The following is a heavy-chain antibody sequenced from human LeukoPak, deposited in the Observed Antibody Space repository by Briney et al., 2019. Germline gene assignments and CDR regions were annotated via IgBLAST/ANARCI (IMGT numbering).Heavy chain of an antibody. Sequence: SETLSLTCTVSGGSISSYYWSWIRQPPGKGLEWIGYIYYNGSTNYNPSLKSRVTISVDTSKNQFSLKLSSVTAADTAVYYCASGLVDTAMVLDYWGQGTLVTVSS. D-gene: IGHD5-18*01. V-gene: IGHV4-59*01. CDR2: IYYNGST. J-gene: IGHJ4*02. CDR1: GGSISSYY. CDR3: ASGLVDTAMVLDY.